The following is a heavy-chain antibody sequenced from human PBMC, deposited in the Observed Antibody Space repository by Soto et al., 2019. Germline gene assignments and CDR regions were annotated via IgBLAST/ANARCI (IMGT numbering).Heavy chain of an antibody. CDR2: VYYTGST. CDR1: GDSISTFY. D-gene: IGHD3-22*01. Sequence: SETLSLTCTVSGDSISTFYWGWMRQSPGKELEWIGYVYYTGSTNYNPSLKSRVTISVDRSKNQFSLKLTSANAADTAVYYCARGRTVRNYADDSSDYFYFFDYWGQGTQLTVSS. V-gene: IGHV4-59*01. CDR3: ARGRTVRNYADDSSDYFYFFDY. J-gene: IGHJ4*02.